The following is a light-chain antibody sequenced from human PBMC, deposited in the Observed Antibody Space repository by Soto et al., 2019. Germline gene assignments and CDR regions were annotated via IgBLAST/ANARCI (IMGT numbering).Light chain of an antibody. CDR3: AAWDGSLNGFYV. V-gene: IGLV1-44*01. CDR2: SNN. J-gene: IGLJ1*01. CDR1: SSNIGSNT. Sequence: QSVLTQPPSASGTPGQRVTISCSGRSSNIGSNTVNWYQQLPGTAPKLLIYSNNQRPSGVPDRFSGSKSGTSASLAISGLQSEDEADDYCAAWDGSLNGFYVFGTGPKLTVL.